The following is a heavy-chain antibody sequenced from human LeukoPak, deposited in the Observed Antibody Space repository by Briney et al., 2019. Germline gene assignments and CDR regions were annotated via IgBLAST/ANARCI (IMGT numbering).Heavy chain of an antibody. D-gene: IGHD2-15*01. V-gene: IGHV3-53*01. CDR3: ARGYPYSRVD. J-gene: IGHJ4*02. CDR1: GFTFTGEY. Sequence: GGSLRPSCAASGFTFTGEYMSWIRQAPGKGLEWVSAVYRNGSTFYADSVKGRFTISRDNSENTLHLQMNSLRAEDTAVYYCARGYPYSRVDWGQGTLLTVSS. CDR2: VYRNGST.